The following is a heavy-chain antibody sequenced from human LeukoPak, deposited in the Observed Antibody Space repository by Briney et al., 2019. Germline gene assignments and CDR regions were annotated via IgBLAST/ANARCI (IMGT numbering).Heavy chain of an antibody. J-gene: IGHJ3*02. Sequence: SETLSLTCAVSGGSISSSSWWSWVRQPPGKGLEWIGEIYHSGSTNYNPSLKSRVTISVDKSKNQFSLKLSSVTAADTAVYYCARGHPWNDYAFDIWGQGTMVTVSS. CDR1: GGSISSSSW. D-gene: IGHD1-1*01. CDR2: IYHSGST. CDR3: ARGHPWNDYAFDI. V-gene: IGHV4-4*02.